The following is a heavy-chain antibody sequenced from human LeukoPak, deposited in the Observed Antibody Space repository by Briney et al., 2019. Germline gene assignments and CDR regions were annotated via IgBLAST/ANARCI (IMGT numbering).Heavy chain of an antibody. D-gene: IGHD3-9*01. V-gene: IGHV3-30-3*01. CDR1: RLTFSSYA. CDR2: IPYDGNNK. J-gene: IGHJ4*02. CDR3: ASSRFDWLPYFEY. Sequence: GGSLRLSCAASRLTFSSYAMHWVRQPPGKGLEWVAVIPYDGNNKYYADSVRGRFTISRDNSKSTLYLQMNSLRPEDTAVYYCASSRFDWLPYFEYWGQGTLVTVSS.